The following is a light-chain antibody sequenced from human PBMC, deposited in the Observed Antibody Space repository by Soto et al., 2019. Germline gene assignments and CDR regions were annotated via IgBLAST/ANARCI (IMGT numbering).Light chain of an antibody. CDR2: GAS. CDR1: ESVYST. Sequence: EIVMTQSPATLSVSAGERATLSCRASESVYSTLAWYQQKPGQAPRLLIYGASTRATGIPARFRGTGSATEFTLTISSLQSEDSAGHYFQQYNKWPLTFGGGTKVEIK. V-gene: IGKV3-15*01. J-gene: IGKJ4*01. CDR3: QQYNKWPLT.